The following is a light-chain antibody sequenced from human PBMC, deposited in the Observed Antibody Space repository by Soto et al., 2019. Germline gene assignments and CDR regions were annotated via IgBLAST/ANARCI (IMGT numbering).Light chain of an antibody. V-gene: IGLV2-8*01. J-gene: IGLJ2*01. CDR2: EVS. CDR1: SSDVGGYNY. CDR3: SSYAGSSTWV. Sequence: QSAPTQPPSASGSPGQSATISCTGTSSDVGGYNYVSWYQQYPGKAPKLMIYEVSKRPSGVPDRFSGSKSGNTASLTASGLQPEDEADYYCSSYAGSSTWVFGGGTKLTVL.